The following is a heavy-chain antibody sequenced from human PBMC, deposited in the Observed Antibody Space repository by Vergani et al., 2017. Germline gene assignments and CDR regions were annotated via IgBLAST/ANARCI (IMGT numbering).Heavy chain of an antibody. J-gene: IGHJ3*02. V-gene: IGHV4-59*01. CDR2: IYYSGST. CDR1: GGSISSYY. CDR3: ARNPYCGGDCYSDAFDI. Sequence: QVQLQESGPGLVKPSETLSLTFTVSGGSISSYYWSWIRQPPGKGLEWIGYIYYSGSTYYNPSLKSRVTISVDTSKNQFSLKLSSVTAADTAVYYCARNPYCGGDCYSDAFDIWGQGTMVTVSS. D-gene: IGHD2-21*02.